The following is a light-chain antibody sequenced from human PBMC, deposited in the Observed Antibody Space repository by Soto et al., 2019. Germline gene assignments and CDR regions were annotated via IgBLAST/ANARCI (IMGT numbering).Light chain of an antibody. Sequence: QSALTQPASVSGSPGQSITISCTGTSSDVGGYNYVSWYQQHPGKAPKLMIYDVSNRPSGVSNRFSGSKSGNTASLTISGLQAEDEADYYCSSYTGSSTLDVVFGTGTKLTVL. J-gene: IGLJ2*01. V-gene: IGLV2-14*01. CDR3: SSYTGSSTLDVV. CDR1: SSDVGGYNY. CDR2: DVS.